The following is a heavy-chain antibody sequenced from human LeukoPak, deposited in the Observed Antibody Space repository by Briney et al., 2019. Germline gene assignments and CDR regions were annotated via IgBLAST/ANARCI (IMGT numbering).Heavy chain of an antibody. CDR2: INHSGST. J-gene: IGHJ4*02. V-gene: IGHV4-34*01. CDR1: GGSFSGYY. Sequence: SETLSLTCAVYGGSFSGYYWSWIRQPPGKGLEWIGEINHSGSTNYNPSLKSRVTISVDTSKNQFSLKLSSVTAADTAVYYCAREKYGVVDYWGQGTLVTVSS. D-gene: IGHD4-17*01. CDR3: AREKYGVVDY.